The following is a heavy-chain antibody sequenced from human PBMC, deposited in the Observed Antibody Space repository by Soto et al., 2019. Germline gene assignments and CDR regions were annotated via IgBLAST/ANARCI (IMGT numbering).Heavy chain of an antibody. Sequence: ASVKVSCKASGYSFTGYYLHWVRQAPGQGLEWMGWIKPNSGDTNYAQKFQGRVSMTRDTSISTAYMELSRLRSDDTAVYYCARGFLSCSDGSCYVEFWGQGTLVTVSS. CDR3: ARGFLSCSDGSCYVEF. CDR1: GYSFTGYY. CDR2: IKPNSGDT. V-gene: IGHV1-2*02. D-gene: IGHD2-15*01. J-gene: IGHJ4*02.